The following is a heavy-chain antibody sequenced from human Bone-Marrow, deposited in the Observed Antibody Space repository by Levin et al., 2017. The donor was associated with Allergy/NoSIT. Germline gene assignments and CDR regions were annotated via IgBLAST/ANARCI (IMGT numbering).Heavy chain of an antibody. Sequence: PGGSLRLSCAASGFTFSSYWMHWVRQAPGKGLVWVSRINSDGSSTSYADSVKGRFTISRDNAKNTLYLQMNSLRAEDTAVYYCARDETTVVSYYYYGMDVWGQGTTVTVSS. V-gene: IGHV3-74*01. J-gene: IGHJ6*02. CDR1: GFTFSSYW. CDR2: INSDGSST. CDR3: ARDETTVVSYYYYGMDV. D-gene: IGHD4-23*01.